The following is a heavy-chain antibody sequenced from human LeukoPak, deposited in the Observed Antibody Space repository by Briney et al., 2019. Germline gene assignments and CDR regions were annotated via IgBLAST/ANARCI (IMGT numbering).Heavy chain of an antibody. Sequence: SETLSLTCTVSGGSISSSSYYWGWIRQPPGKGLEWIGSIYYSGSTYYNPSLKSRVTLSVDTSKNQFSLKLNSVTAADTAVYYCARFGSLREPILDYWGQGTLVTVSS. CDR3: ARFGSLREPILDY. CDR1: GGSISSSSYY. J-gene: IGHJ4*02. D-gene: IGHD3-16*01. CDR2: IYYSGST. V-gene: IGHV4-39*07.